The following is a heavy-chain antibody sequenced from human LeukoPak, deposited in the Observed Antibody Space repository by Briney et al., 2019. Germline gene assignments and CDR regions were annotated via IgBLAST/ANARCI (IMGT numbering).Heavy chain of an antibody. CDR1: GFTFSSYW. V-gene: IGHV3-74*01. CDR3: ARGSEWELLNTMWY. CDR2: INSDGSST. J-gene: IGHJ4*02. D-gene: IGHD1-26*01. Sequence: GGSLRLSCAASGFTFSSYWMHWVRQAPGKGLVWVSRINSDGSSTSYADSVKGRFTISRDNAENTLYLQMNSLRAEDTAVYYCARGSEWELLNTMWYWGQGTLVTVSS.